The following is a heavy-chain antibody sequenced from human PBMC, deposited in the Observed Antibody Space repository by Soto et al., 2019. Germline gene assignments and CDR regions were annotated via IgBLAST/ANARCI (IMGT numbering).Heavy chain of an antibody. CDR2: ISYDGSNK. CDR1: GCTFSSYA. J-gene: IGHJ6*02. Sequence: GGSLRLPCAASGCTFSSYAMHWVRQAPGKGLEWVAVISYDGSNKYYADSVKGRFTISRDNSKNTLYLQMNSLRAEDTAVYYCAREGVILTGFCMDVWGQGSTVTVTS. V-gene: IGHV3-30-3*01. D-gene: IGHD3-9*01. CDR3: AREGVILTGFCMDV.